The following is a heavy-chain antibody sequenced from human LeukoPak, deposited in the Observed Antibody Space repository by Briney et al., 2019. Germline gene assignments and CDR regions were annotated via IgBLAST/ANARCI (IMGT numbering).Heavy chain of an antibody. J-gene: IGHJ6*03. CDR1: GYTFTSYY. Sequence: ASVKVSCKASGYTFTSYYMHWVRQAPGQGLEWMGIINPSGGSTSYAQKFQGRVTMTRDMSTSTVYMELSSLRSEDTAVYYCARVGAQYYDILTGYYNKDYYYYYMDVWGKGTTVTISS. CDR2: INPSGGST. CDR3: ARVGAQYYDILTGYYNKDYYYYYMDV. D-gene: IGHD3-9*01. V-gene: IGHV1-46*01.